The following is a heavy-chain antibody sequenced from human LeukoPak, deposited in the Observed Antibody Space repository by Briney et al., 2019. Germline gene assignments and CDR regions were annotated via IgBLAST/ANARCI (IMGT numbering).Heavy chain of an antibody. V-gene: IGHV1-18*01. CDR1: GFTFTSYG. CDR2: IHPYNGNT. CDR3: ALSGSYAPFDY. J-gene: IGHJ4*02. D-gene: IGHD1-26*01. Sequence: ASGKVSCKASGFTFTSYGISWVGQAPGQGLEGMGWIHPYNGNTNYAQKLQGRVTMTTDTSTSTAYMELRSLRSDDTAVYYCALSGSYAPFDYWGQGTLVTVSS.